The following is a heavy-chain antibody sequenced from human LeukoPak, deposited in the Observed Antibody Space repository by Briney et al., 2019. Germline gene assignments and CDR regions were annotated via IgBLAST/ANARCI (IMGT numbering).Heavy chain of an antibody. CDR1: GFTFSSYA. D-gene: IGHD2-8*01. CDR3: AKVLMVYSSFDY. Sequence: GGSLRLSCAASGFTFSSYAMSWVRQAPGKGLEWVSAISGSGGSTYYADSVKGRFTISRDNSKNTLHLQMNSLRAEDTAVYYCAKVLMVYSSFDYWGQGTLVTVSS. J-gene: IGHJ4*02. CDR2: ISGSGGST. V-gene: IGHV3-23*01.